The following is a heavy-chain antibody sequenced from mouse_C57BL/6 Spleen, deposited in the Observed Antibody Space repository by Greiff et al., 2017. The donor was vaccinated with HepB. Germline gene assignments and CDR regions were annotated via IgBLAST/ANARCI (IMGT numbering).Heavy chain of an antibody. J-gene: IGHJ4*01. CDR2: ISYDGSN. CDR3: ASWWLLPMDY. Sequence: EVKLMESGPGLVKPSQSLSLTCSVTGYSITSGYYWNWIRQFPGNKLEWMGYISYDGSNNYNPSLKNRISITRDTSKNQFFLKLNSVTTEDTATYYCASWWLLPMDYWGQGTSVTVSS. D-gene: IGHD2-3*01. V-gene: IGHV3-6*01. CDR1: GYSITSGYY.